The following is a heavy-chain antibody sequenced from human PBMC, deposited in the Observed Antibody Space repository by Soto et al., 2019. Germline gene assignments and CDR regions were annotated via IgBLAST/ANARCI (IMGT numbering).Heavy chain of an antibody. CDR3: AKDHPSLAVAGEIDS. J-gene: IGHJ4*02. CDR1: GFTFSSYA. V-gene: IGHV3-23*01. CDR2: ISGSGGST. D-gene: IGHD6-19*01. Sequence: GAPRLSCAASGFTFSSYAMSWVRQAPGKGLGWVSAISGSGGSTYYADSVKGRFTISRDNSKNTLYLQMNSLRAEDTAVYYCAKDHPSLAVAGEIDSWGQGTLVTVSS.